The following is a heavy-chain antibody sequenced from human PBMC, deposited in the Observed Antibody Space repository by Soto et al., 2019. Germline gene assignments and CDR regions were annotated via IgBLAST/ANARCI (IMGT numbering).Heavy chain of an antibody. CDR3: ARGFGSWSGYYYYGMDV. CDR1: GGSFSDYF. J-gene: IGHJ6*02. D-gene: IGHD3-3*01. Sequence: SETLSLTCAVYGGSFSDYFWTWIRQPPGKGLEWIGEINHSGSTNFNPSLKSRVAISADTSRNQFSLRVTSVTAADTAVYYCARGFGSWSGYYYYGMDVWGQGTTVTVSS. V-gene: IGHV4-34*01. CDR2: INHSGST.